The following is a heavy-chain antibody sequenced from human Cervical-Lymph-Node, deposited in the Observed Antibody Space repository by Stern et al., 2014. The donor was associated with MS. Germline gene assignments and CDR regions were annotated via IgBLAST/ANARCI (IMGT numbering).Heavy chain of an antibody. D-gene: IGHD4-23*01. CDR1: GGSISSYY. Sequence: QVQLQESGPGLVKPSETLSLTCTVSGGSISSYYWSWIRQPPGKGLEWIGYIYYSGSTNYNPSLKSRVTISVDTSKNQFSLKLSSVIAADTAVYYCARGYGGNPIDYWGQGTLVTVSS. V-gene: IGHV4-59*01. CDR2: IYYSGST. CDR3: ARGYGGNPIDY. J-gene: IGHJ4*02.